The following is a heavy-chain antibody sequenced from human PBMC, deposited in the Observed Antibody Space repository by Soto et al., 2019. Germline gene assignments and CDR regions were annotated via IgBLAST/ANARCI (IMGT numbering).Heavy chain of an antibody. CDR3: ARHYQDYYDSSGSFDL. D-gene: IGHD3-22*01. V-gene: IGHV3-7*01. CDR2: IKQDGSEK. J-gene: IGHJ2*01. CDR1: GFTFSRYW. Sequence: EVQLVESGGGLVQPGGSLRLSCAASGFTFSRYWMSWVRQAPGKGLEWVANIKQDGSEKYYMDSVKGRFTISRDNAKNSLYLQMNSLRAEDTAVYYCARHYQDYYDSSGSFDLWGRGTLASVSS.